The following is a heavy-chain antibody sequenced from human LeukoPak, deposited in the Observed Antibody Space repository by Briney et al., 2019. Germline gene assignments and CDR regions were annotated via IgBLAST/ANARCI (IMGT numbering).Heavy chain of an antibody. Sequence: ASVKVSCKASGGTFSSSAISWVRQAPGQGLEWMGWISAYNGNTNYAQKLQGRVTMTTDTSTSTAYMELRSLRSDDTAVYYCARERIPVAASDYWGQGTLVTVSS. CDR3: ARERIPVAASDY. J-gene: IGHJ4*02. V-gene: IGHV1-18*01. CDR2: ISAYNGNT. D-gene: IGHD2-15*01. CDR1: GGTFSSSA.